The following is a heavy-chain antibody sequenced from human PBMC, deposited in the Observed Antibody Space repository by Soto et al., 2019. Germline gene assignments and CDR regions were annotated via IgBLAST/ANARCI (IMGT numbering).Heavy chain of an antibody. D-gene: IGHD2-15*01. CDR3: ARSPCSGGSCYDPNYGMDV. CDR2: IIPIFGTA. Sequence: SVKVSCKASGGTFSSYAISWVRRAPGQGLEWMGGIIPIFGTANYAQKFQGRVTITADESTSTAYMELSSLRSEDTAVYYCARSPCSGGSCYDPNYGMDVWGQGTTVTVS. J-gene: IGHJ6*02. CDR1: GGTFSSYA. V-gene: IGHV1-69*13.